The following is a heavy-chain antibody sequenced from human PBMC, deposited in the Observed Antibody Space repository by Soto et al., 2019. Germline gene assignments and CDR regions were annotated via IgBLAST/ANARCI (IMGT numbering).Heavy chain of an antibody. CDR2: IYYSGST. CDR3: ARTYYYYSSGYYYVPWYFDY. Sequence: TLSLTCTVSGGSISSCDYYWSWIRQPPGKGLEWIGYIYYSGSTYYNPSLKSRVTISVDTSKNQFSLKLSSVTAADTAVYYCARTYYYYSSGYYYVPWYFDYWGQGPLVTVSS. D-gene: IGHD3-22*01. V-gene: IGHV4-30-4*01. CDR1: GGSISSCDYY. J-gene: IGHJ4*02.